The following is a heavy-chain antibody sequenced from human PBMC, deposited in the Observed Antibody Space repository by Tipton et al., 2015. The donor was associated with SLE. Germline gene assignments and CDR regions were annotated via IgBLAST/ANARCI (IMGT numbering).Heavy chain of an antibody. CDR2: IYSGGSA. CDR1: GFSVSSSF. J-gene: IGHJ3*02. V-gene: IGHV3-53*05. CDR3: ARGTARMGYVWGTDDGFDI. D-gene: IGHD3-16*01. Sequence: GSLRLSCAASGFSVSSSFMSWVRQAPGKGLEWVSVIYSGGSAYYADSVKGRFTISRDNSKNSLYLQMNSLRPEDTAIYYCARGTARMGYVWGTDDGFDIWGQGTLVTVFS.